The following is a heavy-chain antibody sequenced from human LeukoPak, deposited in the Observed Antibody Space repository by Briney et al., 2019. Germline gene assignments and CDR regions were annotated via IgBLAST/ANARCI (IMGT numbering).Heavy chain of an antibody. CDR2: INWNAEYI. Sequence: PGGSLRLSCAASGYSFDDNALSWVRQAPGKGLEWVSTINWNAEYITYADSVRGRFTISRDHAKNSVYLQMDSLRVEDTALYYCARDRMGATGNFDCWGQGTLVTVSS. CDR1: GYSFDDNA. V-gene: IGHV3-20*04. D-gene: IGHD1-26*01. CDR3: ARDRMGATGNFDC. J-gene: IGHJ4*02.